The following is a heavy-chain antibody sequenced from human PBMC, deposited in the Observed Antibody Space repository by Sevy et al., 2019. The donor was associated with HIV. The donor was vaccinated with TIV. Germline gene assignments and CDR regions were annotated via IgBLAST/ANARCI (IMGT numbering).Heavy chain of an antibody. J-gene: IGHJ4*02. CDR3: ARGGQRFDY. CDR1: GFTFSSYW. Sequence: GGSLSLSCAASGFTFSSYWMSWVRQAPGKGLEWVANIKQDGSERYYLDSVKGRFTISRDNAKNSLYLQMDSLRAEDTAVYYCARGGQRFDYWGQGTLVTVSS. D-gene: IGHD6-25*01. V-gene: IGHV3-7*01. CDR2: IKQDGSER.